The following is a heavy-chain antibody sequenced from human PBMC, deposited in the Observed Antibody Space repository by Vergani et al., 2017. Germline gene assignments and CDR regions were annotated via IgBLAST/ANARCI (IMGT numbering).Heavy chain of an antibody. V-gene: IGHV4-61*02. D-gene: IGHD2-15*01. CDR2: IYTSGST. Sequence: QVQLQESGPGLVKPSQTLSLTCTVSGGSISSGSYYWSWIRQPAGKGLEWIGRIYTSGSTNYNPSLKSRVTISVDTSKNQFSLKLSSVTAADTAVYYCARDGVAASPVEYYYYYYYMDVWGKGTTVTVSS. J-gene: IGHJ6*03. CDR1: GGSISSGSYY. CDR3: ARDGVAASPVEYYYYYYYMDV.